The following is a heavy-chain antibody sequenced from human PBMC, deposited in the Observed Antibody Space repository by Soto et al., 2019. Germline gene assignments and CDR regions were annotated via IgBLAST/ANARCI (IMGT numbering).Heavy chain of an antibody. V-gene: IGHV1-18*01. CDR3: AREGYCSSGRCALYSHDFFGMDV. Sequence: VASVKVSCKTSGYTFARYGISWVRQVPGQGLEWMGWISTYNDNTKYAQKLKGRVTMSTDTSTDTVYMELRSLTSDDTAVYYCAREGYCSSGRCALYSHDFFGMDVWGQGTTVTVSS. D-gene: IGHD2-15*01. CDR1: GYTFARYG. J-gene: IGHJ6*02. CDR2: ISTYNDNT.